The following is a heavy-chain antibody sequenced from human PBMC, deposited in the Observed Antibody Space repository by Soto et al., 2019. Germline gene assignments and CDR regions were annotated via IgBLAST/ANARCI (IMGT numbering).Heavy chain of an antibody. CDR3: ASSALYGMDV. CDR2: IYYSGNT. V-gene: IGHV4-30-4*01. CDR1: GDYISSGYYY. Sequence: SYTLSLTCCVSGDYISSGYYYWRWIRQPPGKGLDWIGNIYYSGNTYYNPSLNRRLIISIDTSKNQCSLNVGSVTAADTAVYYFASSALYGMDVWGHGTPVTVSS. J-gene: IGHJ6*02.